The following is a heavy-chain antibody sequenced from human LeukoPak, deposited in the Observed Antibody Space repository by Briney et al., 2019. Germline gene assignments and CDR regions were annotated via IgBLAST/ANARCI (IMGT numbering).Heavy chain of an antibody. D-gene: IGHD5-18*01. CDR1: GITFSNYA. Sequence: GGSLRLSCVASGITFSNYAVSWVRQAPEKGLDWVSVVSGSAHKIRYADSVKGRFTISRDNSENIVYLQMNNLRVEDTAVYYCAGRPTGYSSGYIHWGQGTLVTVSS. V-gene: IGHV3-23*01. CDR3: AGRPTGYSSGYIH. CDR2: VSGSAHKI. J-gene: IGHJ4*02.